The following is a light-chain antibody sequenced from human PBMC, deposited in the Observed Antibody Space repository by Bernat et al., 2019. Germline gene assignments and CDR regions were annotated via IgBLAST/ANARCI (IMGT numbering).Light chain of an antibody. V-gene: IGLV2-14*03. Sequence: QSALTQPASVSGSPGQSITISCTGTSTDVGGYDYVSWYQQYPGKAPQLIIYNVGIRPSGVSNRFSGSKSGNTASLTISGLLAEDEAMYYCNSCASSETLVVFGGGTKLTVL. CDR2: NVG. J-gene: IGLJ2*01. CDR1: STDVGGYDY. CDR3: NSCASSETLVV.